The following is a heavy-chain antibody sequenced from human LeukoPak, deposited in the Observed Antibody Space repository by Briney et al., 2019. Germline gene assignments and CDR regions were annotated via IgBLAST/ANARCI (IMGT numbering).Heavy chain of an antibody. CDR1: GFTFSSYG. J-gene: IGHJ5*02. V-gene: IGHV3-23*01. Sequence: PGGTLRLSCAASGFTFSSYGMSWVRQAPGKGLEWVSAISGSGGSTYYADSVKGRFTISRDNSKNTLYLQMNSLRAEDTAVYYCAKSGPTMVRAGGWFDPWGQGTLVTVSS. D-gene: IGHD3-10*01. CDR2: ISGSGGST. CDR3: AKSGPTMVRAGGWFDP.